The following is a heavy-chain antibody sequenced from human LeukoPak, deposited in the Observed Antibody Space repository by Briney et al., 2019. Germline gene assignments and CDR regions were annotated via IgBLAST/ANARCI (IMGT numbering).Heavy chain of an antibody. CDR3: ARGHSSSWLDDY. Sequence: GASVKVSCKASGYTFTSYDINWVRQATGQGLEWMGWVNPNSGNTGYAQKFQGRVTITRNTSISTAYMELSSLRSEDTAVYYCARGHSSSWLDDYWGQGTLVTVSS. J-gene: IGHJ4*02. D-gene: IGHD6-13*01. CDR1: GYTFTSYD. CDR2: VNPNSGNT. V-gene: IGHV1-8*03.